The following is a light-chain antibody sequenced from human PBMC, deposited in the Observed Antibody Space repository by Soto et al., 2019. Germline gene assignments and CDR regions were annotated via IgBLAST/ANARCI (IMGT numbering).Light chain of an antibody. J-gene: IGKJ5*01. CDR1: QSVLHSSNNENS. CDR3: QQYYTGIA. CDR2: RAS. V-gene: IGKV4-1*01. Sequence: DVVMTQSPDSLAVSLGERATINCKSSQSVLHSSNNENSVAWYQQKAGQRPKLLIYRASIRESGVPDRFSGSGSGTYFALTISSMQAEDVAVYYCQQYYTGIAFGKGTRLEIK.